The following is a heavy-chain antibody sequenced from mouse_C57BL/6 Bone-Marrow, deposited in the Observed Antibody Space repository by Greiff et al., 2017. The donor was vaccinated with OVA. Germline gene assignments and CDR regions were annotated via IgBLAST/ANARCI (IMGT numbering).Heavy chain of an antibody. CDR1: GYTFTDYY. D-gene: IGHD4-1*01. CDR3: AANWAYWYFDV. Sequence: EVQLQQSGPVLVKPGASVKMSCKASGYTFTDYYMNWVKQSPGKSLEWIGVINPYNGGTSYNQKFKGKATLTVDKSSSTAYMELISLPSEDAAVYYCAANWAYWYFDVWGTGTTVTVSS. J-gene: IGHJ1*03. CDR2: INPYNGGT. V-gene: IGHV1-19*01.